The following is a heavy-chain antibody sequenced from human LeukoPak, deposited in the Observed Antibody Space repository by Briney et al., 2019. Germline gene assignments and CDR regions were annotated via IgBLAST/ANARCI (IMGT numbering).Heavy chain of an antibody. J-gene: IGHJ6*02. CDR3: ARAIDYYGSGSLYIMDV. CDR1: GFTFSSYS. CDR2: ISSSSSYI. Sequence: GRSLRLSCAASGFTFSSYSMNWVRQAPGKGLEWVSSISSSSSYIYYADSVKGRFTISRDNAKNSLYLQMNSLRAEDTAVYYCARAIDYYGSGSLYIMDVWGQGTTVTVSS. D-gene: IGHD3-10*01. V-gene: IGHV3-21*01.